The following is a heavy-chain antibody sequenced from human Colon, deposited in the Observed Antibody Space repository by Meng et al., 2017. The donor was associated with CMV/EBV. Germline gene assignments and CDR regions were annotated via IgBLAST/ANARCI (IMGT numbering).Heavy chain of an antibody. V-gene: IGHV4-39*01. CDR3: ARQGSSGWLD. CDR2: IYYSGST. D-gene: IGHD6-19*01. J-gene: IGHJ4*02. CDR1: GGSISSSSYY. Sequence: LTCTGSGGSISSSSYYWGWIRQPPGKGLEWIGSIYYSGSTYYNPSLKSRVTISVDTSKNQFSLKLSSVTAADTAVYYCARQGSSGWLDWGQGTLVTVSS.